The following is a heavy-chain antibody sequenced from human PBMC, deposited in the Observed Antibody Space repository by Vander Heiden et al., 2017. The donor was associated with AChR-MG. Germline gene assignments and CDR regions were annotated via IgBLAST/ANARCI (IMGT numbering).Heavy chain of an antibody. D-gene: IGHD2-2*01. Sequence: QVQLVQSGAEVKKPGSSVKVCCKASGGTLSSYAISWVRQAPGQGLEWMGGIIPIFGTANYAQNFQCRVTITADESTSTAYMELSSMRSEDTAVYYCARDGVVVSGVNWFDPWGQGPLVTVSS. J-gene: IGHJ5*02. V-gene: IGHV1-69*01. CDR2: IIPIFGTA. CDR3: ARDGVVVSGVNWFDP. CDR1: GGTLSSYA.